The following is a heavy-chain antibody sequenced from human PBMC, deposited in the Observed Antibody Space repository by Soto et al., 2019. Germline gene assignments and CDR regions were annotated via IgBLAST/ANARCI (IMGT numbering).Heavy chain of an antibody. CDR2: ISSYNGNT. CDR3: ARGSTGQFDY. V-gene: IGHV1-18*04. Sequence: ASGKVCCEASGYTFTRYCISWVRQAPGQGLEWMGLISSYNGNTNYAQKLQGRVTMTTDTSTSTSYMELRSLRSDDTAVYYCARGSTGQFDYWGQGTLVTVSS. CDR1: GYTFTRYC. J-gene: IGHJ4*02. D-gene: IGHD2-2*01.